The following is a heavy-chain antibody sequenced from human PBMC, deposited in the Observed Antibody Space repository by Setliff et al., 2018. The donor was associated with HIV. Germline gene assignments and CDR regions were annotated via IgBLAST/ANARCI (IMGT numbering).Heavy chain of an antibody. D-gene: IGHD3-10*01. Sequence: ETLSLTCAFNGGSFSGYYWMWIRQSPGEGLEWIGEINHSGNTNYSPSLKSRVTMSGDTSKNQFSLNLTSVTAADTAVYFCARGLGRGSGTYYNPPGYWGPGTLVTVSS. CDR1: GGSFSGYY. J-gene: IGHJ4*02. CDR2: INHSGNT. CDR3: ARGLGRGSGTYYNPPGY. V-gene: IGHV4-34*01.